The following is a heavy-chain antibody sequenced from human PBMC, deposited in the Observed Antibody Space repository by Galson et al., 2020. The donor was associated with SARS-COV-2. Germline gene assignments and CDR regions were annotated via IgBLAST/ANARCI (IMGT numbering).Heavy chain of an antibody. D-gene: IGHD6-19*01. CDR1: GGSISSGSYS. V-gene: IGHV4-61*02. J-gene: IGHJ6*02. CDR2: IYTSGST. Sequence: SETLSLTCTVSGGSISSGSYSWSWIRQPAGKGLEWIGRIYTSGSTNYNPSLKSRVTISVDTSKNQFSLKLSSVTAADTAVYYCARGEAVAGIYYYYYGMDVWGQGTTVTVSS. CDR3: ARGEAVAGIYYYYYGMDV.